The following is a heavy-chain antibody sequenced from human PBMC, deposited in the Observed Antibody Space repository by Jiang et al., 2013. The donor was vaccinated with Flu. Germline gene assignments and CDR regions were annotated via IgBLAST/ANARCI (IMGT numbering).Heavy chain of an antibody. V-gene: IGHV3-30*18. CDR3: AKDPWDDGEEDGMDV. D-gene: IGHD7-27*01. CDR2: ISYDGSNK. Sequence: VISYDGSNKYYADSVKGRFTISRDNSKNTLYLQMNSLRAEDTAVYYCAKDPWDDGEEDGMDVWGQGTTVTVSS. J-gene: IGHJ6*02.